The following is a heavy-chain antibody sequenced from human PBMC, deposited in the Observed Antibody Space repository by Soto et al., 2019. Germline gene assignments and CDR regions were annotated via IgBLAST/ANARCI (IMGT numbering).Heavy chain of an antibody. V-gene: IGHV1-46*03. CDR2: ISPSGDNT. D-gene: IGHD2-15*01. Sequence: QAQLVQSGAEVKKPGASVKLSCKASGYTFTNHYIHWVRQAPGQGLEWMGTISPSGDNTGYAQKFKGRVTNTTDTSTSTVYMELTSLKSEDTAIYYCARDESWREVVWWFDPWGQGTLVTVSS. CDR1: GYTFTNHY. J-gene: IGHJ5*02. CDR3: ARDESWREVVWWFDP.